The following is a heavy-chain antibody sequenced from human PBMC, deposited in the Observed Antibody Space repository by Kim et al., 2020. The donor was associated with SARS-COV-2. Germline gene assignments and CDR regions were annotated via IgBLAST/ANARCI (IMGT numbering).Heavy chain of an antibody. V-gene: IGHV4-34*01. CDR2: INHSGST. Sequence: SETLSLTCAVYGGSFSGYYWSWIRQPPGKGLEWIGEINHSGSTNYNPSLKSRVTISVDTSKNQFSLKLSSVTAADTAVYYCARGEWLLYGYYYYYGMDV. CDR3: ARGEWLLYGYYYYYGMDV. D-gene: IGHD3-3*01. CDR1: GGSFSGYY. J-gene: IGHJ6*01.